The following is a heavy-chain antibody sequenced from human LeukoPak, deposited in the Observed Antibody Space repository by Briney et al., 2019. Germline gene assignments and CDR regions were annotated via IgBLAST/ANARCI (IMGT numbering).Heavy chain of an antibody. CDR3: AREGSATARPFVSNDY. CDR2: IHSSGST. V-gene: IGHV4-4*07. CDR1: GGSISSYY. D-gene: IGHD6-6*01. J-gene: IGHJ4*02. Sequence: SETLSLTCTVSGGSISSYYWSWIRQPAGKGLEWIGRIHSSGSTDYNPSLKSRVTMSVDTFKNQFSLKVRSVTAADTAVCYCAREGSATARPFVSNDYWGQGTLVTVSS.